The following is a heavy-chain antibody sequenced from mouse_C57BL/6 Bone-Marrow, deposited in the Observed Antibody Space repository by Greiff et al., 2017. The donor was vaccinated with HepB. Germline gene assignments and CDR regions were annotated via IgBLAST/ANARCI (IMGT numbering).Heavy chain of an antibody. CDR1: GYTFTDYN. CDR2: INPNNGGT. CDR3: ARRGYDYDGTDYFDY. J-gene: IGHJ2*01. D-gene: IGHD2-4*01. V-gene: IGHV1-18*01. Sequence: EVQLQQSGPELVKPGASVKIPCKASGYTFTDYNMDWVKQSHGKSLEWIGDINPNNGGTIYNQKFKGKATLTVDKSSSTAYIELRSLTSEDTAVYYCARRGYDYDGTDYFDYWGQGTTLTVSS.